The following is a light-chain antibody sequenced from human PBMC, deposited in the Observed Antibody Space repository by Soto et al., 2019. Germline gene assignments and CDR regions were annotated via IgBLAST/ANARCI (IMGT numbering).Light chain of an antibody. J-gene: IGKJ5*01. Sequence: EIVLTQSPATLSLSPGERATLSSRASQSVSSYLAWYQQKPGQAPRLLIYDASNRATGIPARFSGSGSGTDFTLTISSLEPEDFAVYYCQQRNDWRRGTFGQGTRLEIK. V-gene: IGKV3-11*01. CDR1: QSVSSY. CDR3: QQRNDWRRGT. CDR2: DAS.